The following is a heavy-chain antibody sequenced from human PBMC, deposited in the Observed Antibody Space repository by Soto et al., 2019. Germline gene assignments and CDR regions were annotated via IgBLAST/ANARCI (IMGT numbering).Heavy chain of an antibody. J-gene: IGHJ4*02. Sequence: ASVKVSCKASGGTFSSYAISWVRQAPGQGLEWMGGINPNSGGTNYAQKFQGWVTMTRDTSISTAYMELSRLRSDDTAVYYCARDVHKKYSSSSEVPHYSDYWGQGTLVTVSS. D-gene: IGHD6-6*01. CDR1: GGTFSSYA. CDR3: ARDVHKKYSSSSEVPHYSDY. CDR2: INPNSGGT. V-gene: IGHV1-2*04.